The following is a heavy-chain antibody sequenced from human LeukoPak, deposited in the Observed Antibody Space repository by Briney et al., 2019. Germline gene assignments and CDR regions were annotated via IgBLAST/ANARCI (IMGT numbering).Heavy chain of an antibody. D-gene: IGHD6-13*01. CDR3: AKVPYSSSWYFFDF. CDR1: GGSFSGYY. V-gene: IGHV3-23*01. Sequence: ETLSLTCAVYGGSFSGYYWSWIRQPPGKGLEWVSGISGSGGSTYYGDSAKGRFTISRDNSKNTLYLQMNCLRAEDTAVYYCAKVPYSSSWYFFDFWGQGTLVTVSS. J-gene: IGHJ4*02. CDR2: ISGSGGST.